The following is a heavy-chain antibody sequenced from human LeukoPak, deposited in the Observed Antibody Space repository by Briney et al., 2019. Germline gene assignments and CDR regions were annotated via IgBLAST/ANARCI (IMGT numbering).Heavy chain of an antibody. Sequence: GGSLRLSCAASGFTFSSYSMNWVRQAPGKGLVWVSRINSDGSSTSYADSVKGRFTISRDNAKNTLYLQMNSLRAEDTAVYYCANLANDAFDIWGQGTMVTVSS. CDR3: ANLANDAFDI. CDR1: GFTFSSYS. CDR2: INSDGSST. J-gene: IGHJ3*02. V-gene: IGHV3-74*01.